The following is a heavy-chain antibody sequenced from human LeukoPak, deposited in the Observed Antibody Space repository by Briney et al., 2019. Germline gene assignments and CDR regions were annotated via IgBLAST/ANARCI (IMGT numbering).Heavy chain of an antibody. J-gene: IGHJ6*02. CDR2: IYYSGST. Sequence: PSETLSLTCTVSGGSISSYYWSWIRQPPGKGLEWIGYIYYSGSTNYNPSLKSRVTISVDTPKNQFSLKLSSVTAADTAVYYCARQFTIFYGMDVWGQGTTVTVSS. CDR3: ARQFTIFYGMDV. D-gene: IGHD3-3*01. CDR1: GGSISSYY. V-gene: IGHV4-59*08.